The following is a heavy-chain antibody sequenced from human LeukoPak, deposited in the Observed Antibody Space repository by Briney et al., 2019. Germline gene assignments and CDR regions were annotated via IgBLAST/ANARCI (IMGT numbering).Heavy chain of an antibody. Sequence: ASVTVSCKASGYTFTGYYMHWVRQAPGQGLEWMGWINPNNGGTNYAQKFQGRVTMTRDTSISTAYMELSRLRSDDTAVYYCARDGAVAGSDAFDIWGQGTMVTVSS. J-gene: IGHJ3*02. D-gene: IGHD6-19*01. CDR1: GYTFTGYY. V-gene: IGHV1-2*02. CDR3: ARDGAVAGSDAFDI. CDR2: INPNNGGT.